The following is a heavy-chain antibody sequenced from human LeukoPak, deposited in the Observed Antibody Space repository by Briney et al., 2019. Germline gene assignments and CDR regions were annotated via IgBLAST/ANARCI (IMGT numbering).Heavy chain of an antibody. Sequence: GGSLKLSCAASGFILSTYAMSWVRQAPGKGLEWVSAISATGYTTYYADSVKGRFTISTDNSKSTVYLQMNSLRAEDTAVYYCARGGGHHHFDYWGQGTLVTVSS. V-gene: IGHV3-23*01. CDR2: ISATGYTT. CDR1: GFILSTYA. CDR3: ARGGGHHHFDY. D-gene: IGHD1-14*01. J-gene: IGHJ4*02.